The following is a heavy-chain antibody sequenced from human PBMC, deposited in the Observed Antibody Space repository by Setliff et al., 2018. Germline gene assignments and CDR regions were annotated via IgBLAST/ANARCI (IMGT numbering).Heavy chain of an antibody. CDR2: ISPSGST. J-gene: IGHJ4*02. Sequence: PSETLSLTCSASGASITSGGFYWTWIRQPAGKGLEWIGHISPSGSTTYNPSVKSRVTISLDTSKNHFSLKLSSVIAADTAVYYCARGVSSVSWTPRYWGRGILVTVSS. V-gene: IGHV4-61*09. D-gene: IGHD6-19*01. CDR1: GASITSGGFY. CDR3: ARGVSSVSWTPRY.